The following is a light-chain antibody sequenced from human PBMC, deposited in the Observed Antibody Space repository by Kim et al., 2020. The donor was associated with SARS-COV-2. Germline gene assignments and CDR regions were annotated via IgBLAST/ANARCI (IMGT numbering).Light chain of an antibody. CDR3: QQSKT. CDR1: QSISSW. CDR2: KAS. Sequence: STLSASVGDRVTITCRASQSISSWLVWYQQKPGKAPKLLIYKASSLESGVPSRFSGSGSGTEFTLTISSLQPDDFATYYCQQSKTFGQGTKVDIK. V-gene: IGKV1-5*03. J-gene: IGKJ1*01.